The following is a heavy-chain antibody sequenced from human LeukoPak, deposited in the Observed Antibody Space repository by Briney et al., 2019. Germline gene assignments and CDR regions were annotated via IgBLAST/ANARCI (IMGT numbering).Heavy chain of an antibody. Sequence: PSETLSLTCAVYGGSFSGCYWSWIRQPPGKGLEWIGEINHSGSTNYNPSLKSRVTISVDTSKNQLSLKLSSVTAADTAVYYCARSDYDFWSGYVDYWGQGTLVTVSS. J-gene: IGHJ4*02. V-gene: IGHV4-34*01. CDR3: ARSDYDFWSGYVDY. CDR2: INHSGST. CDR1: GGSFSGCY. D-gene: IGHD3-3*01.